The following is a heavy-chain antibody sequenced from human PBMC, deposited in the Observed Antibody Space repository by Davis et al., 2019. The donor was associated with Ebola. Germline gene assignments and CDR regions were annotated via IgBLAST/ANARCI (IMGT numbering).Heavy chain of an antibody. D-gene: IGHD6-13*01. CDR1: GGTFSSHA. Sequence: SVKVSCKASGGTFSSHAVSWVRPAPGQGLEWMGGIIPILGATNYAQSFQGRVTITADESTSTAYMELSSLRSEDTAVYYCARSFSSTFVGWFDPWGQGTLVTVSS. J-gene: IGHJ5*02. CDR2: IIPILGAT. V-gene: IGHV1-69*13. CDR3: ARSFSSTFVGWFDP.